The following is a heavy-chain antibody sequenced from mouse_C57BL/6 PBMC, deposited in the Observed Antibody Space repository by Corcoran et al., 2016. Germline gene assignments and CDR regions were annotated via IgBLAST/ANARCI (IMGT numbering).Heavy chain of an antibody. V-gene: IGHV1-19*01. CDR1: GYTFTDYY. Sequence: EVQLQQSGPVLVKPWASVKMSCKASGYTFTDYYMTWVKPSHGKSLEWIGVINPYNGGTSYNQKFKGKATLTVDKSSSTAYMELNSLTSEDSAVYYWARTGYGYDAGYYFDYWGQGTTLTVSS. CDR3: ARTGYGYDAGYYFDY. CDR2: INPYNGGT. J-gene: IGHJ2*01. D-gene: IGHD2-2*01.